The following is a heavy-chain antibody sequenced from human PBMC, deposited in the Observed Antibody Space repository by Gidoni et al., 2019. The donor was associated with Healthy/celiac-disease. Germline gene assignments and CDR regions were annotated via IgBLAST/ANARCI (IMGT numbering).Heavy chain of an antibody. CDR1: GFTCSDYY. J-gene: IGHJ4*02. D-gene: IGHD3-10*01. CDR2: ISSSSSYT. V-gene: IGHV3-11*05. CDR3: ARDLSDHYYGSGSHYYFDY. Sequence: QVQLVEPGGGLVKPGGSLRLPCAASGFTCSDYYLSWIRQARGKGLEWVSYISSSSSYTNYADSVKGRFTISRDNAKNSLYLQMNSLRAEDTAVYYCARDLSDHYYGSGSHYYFDYWGQGTLVTVSS.